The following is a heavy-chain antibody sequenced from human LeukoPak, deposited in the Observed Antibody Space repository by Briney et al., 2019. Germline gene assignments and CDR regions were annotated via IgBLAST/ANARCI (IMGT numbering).Heavy chain of an antibody. CDR2: INHSGST. D-gene: IGHD6-13*01. CDR3: ARSSSWNGFDY. CDR1: GGSFSGYY. J-gene: IGHJ4*02. Sequence: PSETLSLTCAVYGGSFSGYYWSWIRQPPGKGLEWIGEINHSGSTNYNPSLKSRVTISVDTSKNQFSLKLSSVTAADTAVYYCARSSSWNGFDYWGQGTLVTVSS. V-gene: IGHV4-34*01.